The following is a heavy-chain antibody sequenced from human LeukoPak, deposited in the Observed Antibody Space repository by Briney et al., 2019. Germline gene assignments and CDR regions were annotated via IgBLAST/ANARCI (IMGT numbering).Heavy chain of an antibody. CDR2: INHSGST. D-gene: IGHD5-18*01. CDR1: GGSFSGYY. V-gene: IGHV4-34*01. CDR3: ARAGYSYGYGYYYMDV. Sequence: SETLSLTCAVYGGSFSGYYWSWIRQPPGKGLEWVGDINHSGSTNYNPSLKSRVTISVDTSKNQFSLKLSSVTAADTAVYYCARAGYSYGYGYYYMDVWGKGTTVTVSS. J-gene: IGHJ6*03.